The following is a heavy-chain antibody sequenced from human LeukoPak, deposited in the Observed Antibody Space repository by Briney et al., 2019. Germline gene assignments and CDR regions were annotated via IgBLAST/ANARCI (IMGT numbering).Heavy chain of an antibody. J-gene: IGHJ6*02. CDR3: ARGGIGTAAAARGMDD. Sequence: PSETLSLTCIVSGGSISSGYWSWIRQPPGKGLEWIGLIHDSGSTKYNPSLKCRVTISIDTSKNQFSLKLSSVSAADTAVYYCARGGIGTAAAARGMDDWGLGTTVTVSS. D-gene: IGHD6-13*01. V-gene: IGHV4-59*01. CDR2: IHDSGST. CDR1: GGSISSGY.